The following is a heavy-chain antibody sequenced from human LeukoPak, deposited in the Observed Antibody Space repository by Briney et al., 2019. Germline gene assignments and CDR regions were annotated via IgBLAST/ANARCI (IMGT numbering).Heavy chain of an antibody. CDR1: GYTFTSSA. D-gene: IGHD1-14*01. V-gene: IGHV1-18*01. CDR3: ARGSLGWGSEPEYFDY. Sequence: GASVKVSCRASGYTFTSSAINWVRQAPGQGLEWMGWISPFNGNTNYAEKFRARVTMTTDASTSTVAMELRSLRSDDTGIYYCARGSLGWGSEPEYFDYWGQGTLVTVSS. CDR2: ISPFNGNT. J-gene: IGHJ4*01.